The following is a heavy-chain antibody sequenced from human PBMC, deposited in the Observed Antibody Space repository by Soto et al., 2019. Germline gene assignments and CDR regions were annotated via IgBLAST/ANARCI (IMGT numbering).Heavy chain of an antibody. Sequence: PSETLSLTCTVSGGSISSYYWSWIRQPPGKGLEWIGYIYYSGSTNYNPSLKSRVTISVDTSKNQFSLKLSSVTAADTAVYYCARDGDGYNPFDYWGQGTLVTVSS. J-gene: IGHJ4*02. V-gene: IGHV4-59*01. CDR3: ARDGDGYNPFDY. CDR2: IYYSGST. CDR1: GGSISSYY. D-gene: IGHD5-12*01.